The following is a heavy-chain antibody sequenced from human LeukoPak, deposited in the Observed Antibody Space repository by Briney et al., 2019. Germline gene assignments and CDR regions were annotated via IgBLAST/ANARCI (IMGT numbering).Heavy chain of an antibody. Sequence: ASVKVSCKASGGTFSSYTISWVRQAPGQGVEWMGRIIPILGIANYAQKFQGRVTITADKSTSTAYMELSSLRSEDTAVYYCARIPYYYDSSGSHDAFDIWGQGTMVTVSS. V-gene: IGHV1-69*02. D-gene: IGHD3-22*01. CDR2: IIPILGIA. CDR3: ARIPYYYDSSGSHDAFDI. J-gene: IGHJ3*02. CDR1: GGTFSSYT.